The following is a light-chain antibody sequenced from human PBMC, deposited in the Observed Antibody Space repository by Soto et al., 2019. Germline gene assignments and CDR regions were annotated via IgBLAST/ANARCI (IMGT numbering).Light chain of an antibody. CDR1: QTVSNN. CDR3: QQHSNWPLT. J-gene: IGKJ4*01. CDR2: DAS. Sequence: EIVLTQSPATLSLSPGERATLSCRASQTVSNNLAWYQQRPGQAPRRLIYDASSRATGIPARFSGSGSGTDFPLTISSLEPEDFAVYYCQQHSNWPLTFGGGTKVEIK. V-gene: IGKV3-11*01.